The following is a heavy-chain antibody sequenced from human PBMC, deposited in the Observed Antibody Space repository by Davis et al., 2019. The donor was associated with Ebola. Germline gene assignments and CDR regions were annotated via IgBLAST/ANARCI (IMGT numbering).Heavy chain of an antibody. D-gene: IGHD6-6*01. J-gene: IGHJ5*02. CDR2: INHSGST. V-gene: IGHV4-34*01. Sequence: SQTLSLTCAVYGGSFSGYYWSWIRQPPGKGLEWIGEINHSGSTNYNPSLKSRVTISVDTSKNQFSLKLSSVTAADTAVYYCARGRIAARPVSERFDPWGQGTLVTVSS. CDR3: ARGRIAARPVSERFDP. CDR1: GGSFSGYY.